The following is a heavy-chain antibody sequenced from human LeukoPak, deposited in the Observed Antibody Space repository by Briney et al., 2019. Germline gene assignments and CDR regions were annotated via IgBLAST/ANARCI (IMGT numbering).Heavy chain of an antibody. V-gene: IGHV4-39*07. Sequence: SETLSLTCTVSGGSISSSSYYWGWIRQPPGKGLEWIGSIYYSGSTYYNPSLKSRVTISVDTSKNQFSLKLSSVTAADTAVYYCARSQQLAYQQTRGEDNFDYWGQGTLVTVSS. D-gene: IGHD6-13*01. J-gene: IGHJ4*02. CDR2: IYYSGST. CDR3: ARSQQLAYQQTRGEDNFDY. CDR1: GGSISSSSYY.